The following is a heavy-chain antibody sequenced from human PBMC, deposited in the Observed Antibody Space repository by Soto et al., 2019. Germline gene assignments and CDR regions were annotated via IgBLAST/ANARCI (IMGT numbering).Heavy chain of an antibody. D-gene: IGHD6-13*01. CDR3: ARETWPRRAAAGIFDY. CDR2: INAGKGIT. J-gene: IGHJ4*02. V-gene: IGHV1-3*01. Sequence: QVQLVQSGAEVKKPGASVKVSCKASGYTFSNYEMHWVRQAPGQRLEWMGWINAGKGITKYSQKFQGRVTITRDTSASTAYMEMSSLRSADTAVYYCARETWPRRAAAGIFDYWGQGNLVTVSS. CDR1: GYTFSNYE.